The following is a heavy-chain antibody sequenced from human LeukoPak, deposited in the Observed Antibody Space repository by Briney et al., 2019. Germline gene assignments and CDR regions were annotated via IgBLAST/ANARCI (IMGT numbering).Heavy chain of an antibody. D-gene: IGHD2-2*01. J-gene: IGHJ4*02. CDR3: ARDDCSTTPCYAY. CDR1: GSSFSGYG. CDR2: IWYDGSKT. Sequence: PGGSLRLSCAASGSSFSGYGMHWVRQAPGKGLEWVAAIWYDGSKTSYTDSVKGRFTVSRDISKNTVYLQMNGLKAEDTAVYYCARDDCSTTPCYAYWGQGTLVTVSS. V-gene: IGHV3-33*08.